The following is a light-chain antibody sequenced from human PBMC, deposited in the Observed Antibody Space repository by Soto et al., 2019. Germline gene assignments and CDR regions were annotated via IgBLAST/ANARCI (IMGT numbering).Light chain of an antibody. CDR3: QQFGTLIT. J-gene: IGKJ5*01. CDR2: AAS. V-gene: IGKV3-20*01. CDR1: QTVSSNY. Sequence: EIVLTQSPGTLSLSPGETATLSCRASQTVSSNYLAWYQQKPGQAPRLLIYAASTRATGIPDRFSGSGSGTDFTLAISRLEPEDFAVYFCQQFGTLITFGQGTRLEVK.